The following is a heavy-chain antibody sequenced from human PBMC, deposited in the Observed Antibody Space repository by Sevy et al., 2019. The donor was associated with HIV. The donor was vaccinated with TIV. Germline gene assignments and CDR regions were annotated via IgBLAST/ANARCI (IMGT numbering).Heavy chain of an antibody. J-gene: IGHJ6*02. CDR3: ARWYFKMDV. CDR2: IYDGGRP. CDR1: GFTVSGVH. Sequence: GGSLRLSCSASGFTVSGVHMTWVRQASGKGLEWVSVIYDGGRPYYADSVKGRFIISRDNSKNTLYLQMNSLRVEDTAVYYCARWYFKMDVWGQGATVTVSS. V-gene: IGHV3-53*01. D-gene: IGHD6-13*01.